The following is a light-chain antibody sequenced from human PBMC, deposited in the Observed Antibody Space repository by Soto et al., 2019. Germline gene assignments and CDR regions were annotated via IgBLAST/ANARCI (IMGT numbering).Light chain of an antibody. V-gene: IGLV2-23*02. CDR3: CSFASSTTVI. CDR1: SSDVGNYNL. J-gene: IGLJ2*01. CDR2: EVT. Sequence: QSALTQPASVSGSPGQSITISCTGTSSDVGNYNLVSWYQQPPGEAPKLMIYEVTKRPSGVSNRFSGSKSGNTASLTISGLQAEDEADYYCCSFASSTTVIFGGGTKVTVL.